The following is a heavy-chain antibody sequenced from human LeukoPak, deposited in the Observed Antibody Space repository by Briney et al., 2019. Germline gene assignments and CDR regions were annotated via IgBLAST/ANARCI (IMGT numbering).Heavy chain of an antibody. CDR2: ISSSGMTK. CDR1: GFPFSSYE. V-gene: IGHV3-48*03. J-gene: IGHJ4*02. Sequence: GGSLRLSCAASGFPFSSYEMNWVRQAPGKGLEWVSYISSSGMTKYYAVSVKGRFTMSRDNAKNSLYLQLNSLRAEDTAVYYCARDGRSRGLSHVNFDYWGQGILVTASS. D-gene: IGHD3-16*02. CDR3: ARDGRSRGLSHVNFDY.